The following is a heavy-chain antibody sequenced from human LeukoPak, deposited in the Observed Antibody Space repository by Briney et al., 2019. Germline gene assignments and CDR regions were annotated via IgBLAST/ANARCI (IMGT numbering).Heavy chain of an antibody. CDR3: ARNLNYDSSGYPFDY. CDR2: IYYSGST. J-gene: IGHJ4*02. D-gene: IGHD3-22*01. Sequence: SETLSLTCTVSGGSISSGGYYWSWIRQHPGKGLERIGYIYYSGSTYYNPSLKSRVTISVDTSKNQFSLKLSSVTAADTSVYYCARNLNYDSSGYPFDYWGQGTLVTVSS. V-gene: IGHV4-31*03. CDR1: GGSISSGGYY.